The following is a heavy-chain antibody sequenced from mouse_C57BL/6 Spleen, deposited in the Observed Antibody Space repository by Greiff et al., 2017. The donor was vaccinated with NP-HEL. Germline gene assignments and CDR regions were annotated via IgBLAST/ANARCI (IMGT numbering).Heavy chain of an antibody. CDR3: ARGDY. Sequence: VQLKESGGGLVKPGGSLKLSCAASGFTFSSYAMSWVRQTPEKRLEWVATISDGGSYTYYPDNVKGRFTISRDNAKNNLYLQMSHLKSEDTAMYYCARGDYWGQGTTLTVSS. J-gene: IGHJ2*01. CDR1: GFTFSSYA. V-gene: IGHV5-4*01. CDR2: ISDGGSYT.